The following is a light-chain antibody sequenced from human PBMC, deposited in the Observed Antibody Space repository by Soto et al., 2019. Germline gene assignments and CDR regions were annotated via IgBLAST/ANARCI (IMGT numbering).Light chain of an antibody. CDR3: QQYYRWPQT. CDR1: QSLSFN. J-gene: IGKJ1*01. Sequence: EIVLTQSQATLSVSPLEGVHLXCRASQSLSFNLAWYQQKPGQAPRLLIYAASTRATGIPARFSGSGSGTEFTLTISSLQSEDFAVYYCQQYYRWPQTFGQGTKV. V-gene: IGKV3-15*01. CDR2: AAS.